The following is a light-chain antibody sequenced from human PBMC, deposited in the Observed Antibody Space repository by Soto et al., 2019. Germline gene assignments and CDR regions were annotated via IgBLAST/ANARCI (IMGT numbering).Light chain of an antibody. CDR1: SGDIGDYNY. V-gene: IGLV2-14*01. J-gene: IGLJ1*01. CDR2: DVS. CDR3: SSYTSISTYV. Sequence: QSALTQPASVSGSPGQSITISCVGTSGDIGDYNYVSWYQQHPGKVPKVIIYDVSNRPSGVSYRFSGTKSGNTASLTVSGLQAEDEADYYCSSYTSISTYVFGTGTKVPVL.